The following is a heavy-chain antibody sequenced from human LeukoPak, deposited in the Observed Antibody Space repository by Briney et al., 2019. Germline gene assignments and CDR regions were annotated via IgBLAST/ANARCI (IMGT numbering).Heavy chain of an antibody. Sequence: PSEILSLTCTVSGGSISSGDYYWSWIRQHPGKGLEWIGYIYYTGSAFYNPSLRSRVTVSVDTSKNQFSLNLGSVTAADTAVYYCGRALWVVPAPYYFDSWGQGTLVTVSS. V-gene: IGHV4-31*03. CDR3: GRALWVVPAPYYFDS. CDR2: IYYTGSA. D-gene: IGHD2-2*01. J-gene: IGHJ4*02. CDR1: GGSISSGDYY.